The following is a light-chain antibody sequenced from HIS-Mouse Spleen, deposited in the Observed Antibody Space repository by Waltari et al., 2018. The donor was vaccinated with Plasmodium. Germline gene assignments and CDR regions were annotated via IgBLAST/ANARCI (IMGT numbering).Light chain of an antibody. V-gene: IGKV3-11*01. CDR1: PSVSIY. Sequence: EIVLTQSPATLSLSPGERATLSCRASPSVSIYLAWYQQKPGQAPRLLIYDASNRATGSPARFSGSGSGTDFTLTISSLEPEDFAVYYCQQRSNWPITFGPGTKVDIK. CDR2: DAS. J-gene: IGKJ3*01. CDR3: QQRSNWPIT.